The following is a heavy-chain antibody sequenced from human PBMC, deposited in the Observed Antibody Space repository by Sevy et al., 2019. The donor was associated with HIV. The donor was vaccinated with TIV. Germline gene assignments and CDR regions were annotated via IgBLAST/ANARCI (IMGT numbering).Heavy chain of an antibody. CDR1: GFTFSSYW. Sequence: GGSLRLSCAASGFTFSSYWMSWVRQAPGKGLEWVANIKQDGSEKYYVDSVKGRFTNSGDNAKNSLYLQMNSLRAEDTAVYYCARDSSVAGYCSGGSCEYNWFDPWGQGTLVTVSS. V-gene: IGHV3-7*01. D-gene: IGHD2-15*01. J-gene: IGHJ5*02. CDR2: IKQDGSEK. CDR3: ARDSSVAGYCSGGSCEYNWFDP.